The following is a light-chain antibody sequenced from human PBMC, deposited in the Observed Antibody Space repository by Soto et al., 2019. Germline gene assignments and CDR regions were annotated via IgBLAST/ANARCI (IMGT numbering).Light chain of an antibody. CDR3: QKYDSAPRT. V-gene: IGKV1-27*01. CDR2: TAS. J-gene: IGKJ1*01. Sequence: IQMTLPTTSLSAFVGDTVTITCRASQGINNYLAWYQQKPGKPPVLLIYTASTLKPGVPSRSSGSGAGTEFTLTISSLQPEDFATYYSQKYDSAPRTFGEGSKVDI. CDR1: QGINNY.